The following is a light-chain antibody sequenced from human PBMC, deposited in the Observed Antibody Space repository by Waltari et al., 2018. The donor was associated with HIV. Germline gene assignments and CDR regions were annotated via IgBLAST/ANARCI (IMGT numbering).Light chain of an antibody. Sequence: DIKMTQSPSSLPASVEARVPITCRASQSISNYLNWYQQKPGKAPKLLIYAASSLQTGVPSRFSGSGSGTDFTLTISSVQPEDFATYYCQQRYSTPPTFGGGTKVDIK. CDR1: QSISNY. CDR3: QQRYSTPPT. V-gene: IGKV1-39*01. CDR2: AAS. J-gene: IGKJ4*01.